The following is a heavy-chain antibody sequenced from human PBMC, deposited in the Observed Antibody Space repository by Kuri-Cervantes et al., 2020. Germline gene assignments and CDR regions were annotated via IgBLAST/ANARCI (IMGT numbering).Heavy chain of an antibody. Sequence: GGSLRLSCAASGFTFSSYSMNWVRQAPGKGLEWVSYISSSSSTMYYADSVKGRFTISRDNAKNSLYLQMNSLRDEDTAVYYCARDPWLLLPYGMDVWGQGTTVTVSS. D-gene: IGHD3-22*01. CDR2: ISSSSSTM. V-gene: IGHV3-48*02. CDR1: GFTFSSYS. CDR3: ARDPWLLLPYGMDV. J-gene: IGHJ6*02.